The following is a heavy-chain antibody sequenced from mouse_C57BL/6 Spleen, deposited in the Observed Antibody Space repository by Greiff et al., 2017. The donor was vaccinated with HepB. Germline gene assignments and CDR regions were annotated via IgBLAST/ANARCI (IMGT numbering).Heavy chain of an antibody. CDR3: ARSRYAMDY. CDR2: INPNNGGT. J-gene: IGHJ4*01. CDR1: GYTFTDYY. V-gene: IGHV1-26*01. Sequence: EVQLQQSGPELVKPGASVKISCKASGYTFTDYYMNWVKQSHGKSLEWIGDINPNNGGTSYNQKFKGKATLTGDKSSSTAYMELRSLTSEDSAVYYCARSRYAMDYWGQGTSVTVSS.